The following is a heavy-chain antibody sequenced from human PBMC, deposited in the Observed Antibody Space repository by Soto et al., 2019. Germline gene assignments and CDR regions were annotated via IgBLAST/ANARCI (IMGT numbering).Heavy chain of an antibody. CDR2: ISYDGSVE. D-gene: IGHD1-26*01. CDR1: GFTFSKYG. J-gene: IGHJ4*02. V-gene: IGHV3-30*18. Sequence: QVQLVESGGGVVQPGGSLRLSCAASGFTFSKYGMHWVRQAPGKGLEWVAVISYDGSVEYYGDSVKGRFTISRDNSQNTLFLQMNSLRAEDTAVYYCAKPSEPFRAPYYFDSGGRGTLVTVSS. CDR3: AKPSEPFRAPYYFDS.